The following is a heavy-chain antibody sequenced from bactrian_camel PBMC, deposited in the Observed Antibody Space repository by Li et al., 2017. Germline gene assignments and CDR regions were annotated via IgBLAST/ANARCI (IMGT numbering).Heavy chain of an antibody. CDR1: GYTYDTYC. Sequence: HVQLVESGGASVQNGGSLTLSCAAPGYTYDTYCMGWFRQAPGKEREGIATIDSDGDAAYAESMRGRFTLSKDNAKNTLYLQMNSLKPEDSAMYYCAADLARYCGAFSGFFARASWGQGTQVTVS. CDR2: IDSDGDA. CDR3: AADLARYCGAFSGFFARAS. D-gene: IGHD2*01. J-gene: IGHJ4*01. V-gene: IGHV3S26*01.